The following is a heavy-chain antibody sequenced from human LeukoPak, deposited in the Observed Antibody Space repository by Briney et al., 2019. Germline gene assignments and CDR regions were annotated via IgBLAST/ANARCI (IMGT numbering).Heavy chain of an antibody. Sequence: SETLSLTCTVSGGSIRSYYWSWIRQPPGKGLEWIGYIYYSGSTNYNPSLKSRVTISVDTSKNQFSLKLSSVTAADTAVYYCARERTSPANYYYYYMDVWGKGTTVTVSS. J-gene: IGHJ6*03. D-gene: IGHD1/OR15-1a*01. V-gene: IGHV4-59*01. CDR1: GGSIRSYY. CDR2: IYYSGST. CDR3: ARERTSPANYYYYYMDV.